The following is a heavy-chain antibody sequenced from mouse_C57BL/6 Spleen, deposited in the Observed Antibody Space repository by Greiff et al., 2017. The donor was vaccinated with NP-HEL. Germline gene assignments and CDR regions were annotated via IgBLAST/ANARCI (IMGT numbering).Heavy chain of an antibody. D-gene: IGHD1-1*01. CDR2: INPSNGGT. CDR3: AREGYYGSSYVGAY. V-gene: IGHV1-53*01. J-gene: IGHJ3*01. Sequence: VKLMESGTELVKPGASVKLSCKASGYTFTSYWMHWVKQRPGQGLEWIGNINPSNGGTNYNEKFKSKATLTVDKSSSTAYMQLSSLTSEDSAVYYCAREGYYGSSYVGAYWGQGTLVTVSA. CDR1: GYTFTSYW.